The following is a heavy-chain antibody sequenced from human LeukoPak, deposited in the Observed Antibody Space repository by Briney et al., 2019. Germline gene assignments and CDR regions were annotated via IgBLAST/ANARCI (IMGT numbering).Heavy chain of an antibody. D-gene: IGHD6-13*01. CDR2: IYYSGST. CDR1: GGSISSITYY. Sequence: SETLSLTCTVSGGSISSITYYWGWIRQPPGQGLEWIGSIYYSGSTNYNPSLKSRVTISVDTSKNQSSLKLSSVTAADTAVYYCARTTEAHSWRTRYYDYYMDVWGKGTTVTVSS. CDR3: ARTTEAHSWRTRYYDYYMDV. V-gene: IGHV4-39*07. J-gene: IGHJ6*03.